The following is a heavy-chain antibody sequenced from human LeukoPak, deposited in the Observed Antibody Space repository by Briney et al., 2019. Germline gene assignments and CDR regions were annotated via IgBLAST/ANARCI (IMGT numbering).Heavy chain of an antibody. V-gene: IGHV3-53*01. Sequence: GGSLRLSCAASGFTFSSYSMSWVRQAPGKGLEWVSVIYSGAGTYYADSVKGRFTISRDSSKNTLYLQMNSLRAEDTAVYYCARDSSGPRYWGQGTLVTVSS. D-gene: IGHD1-26*01. CDR1: GFTFSSYS. CDR2: IYSGAGT. J-gene: IGHJ4*02. CDR3: ARDSSGPRY.